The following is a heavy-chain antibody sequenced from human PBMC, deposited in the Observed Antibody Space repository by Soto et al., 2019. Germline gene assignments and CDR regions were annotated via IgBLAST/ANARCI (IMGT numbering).Heavy chain of an antibody. D-gene: IGHD4-17*01. CDR1: GGSFNGYF. CDR3: ASGLRCVGDVGAVAWFDP. CDR2: INHTGNT. Sequence: QAQLQQWGAGLLKPSETLSLTCAVSGGSFNGYFWSWIRQPPGKGLEWIGEINHTGNTKYNPSLESRVTISVDSSKKQFSLNLRSVSAADTAVYYCASGLRCVGDVGAVAWFDPWGQGTLVTVSS. V-gene: IGHV4-34*01. J-gene: IGHJ5*02.